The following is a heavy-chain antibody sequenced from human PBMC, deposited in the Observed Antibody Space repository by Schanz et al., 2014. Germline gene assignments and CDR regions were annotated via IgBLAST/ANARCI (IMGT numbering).Heavy chain of an antibody. CDR2: IWYDENNK. Sequence: EQLLQSGGGLVQPGGSLRLSCAASGFTFGSYGMSWVRQAPGKGLEWVAVIWYDENNKYYADSVKGRFTMSRDNSKNTLYLQMNSLRAEDTAVYYCARANYRRKINFDYWGRGTLVTVSS. V-gene: IGHV3-33*08. D-gene: IGHD3-10*01. CDR3: ARANYRRKINFDY. CDR1: GFTFGSYG. J-gene: IGHJ4*02.